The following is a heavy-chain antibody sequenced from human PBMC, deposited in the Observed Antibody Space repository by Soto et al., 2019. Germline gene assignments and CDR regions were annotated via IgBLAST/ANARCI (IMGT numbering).Heavy chain of an antibody. Sequence: ASVKVSCKASGYLFTAYSMHWVRLAPGQGLEWMGVVNPSGGSTKYAQNFQGRVTMTRDTSTTTIYMELSSLRSDDTAVYYCAREDYGGNEDYYYGMDVWGQGTTVTVS. V-gene: IGHV1-46*01. D-gene: IGHD4-17*01. J-gene: IGHJ6*02. CDR3: AREDYGGNEDYYYGMDV. CDR1: GYLFTAYS. CDR2: VNPSGGST.